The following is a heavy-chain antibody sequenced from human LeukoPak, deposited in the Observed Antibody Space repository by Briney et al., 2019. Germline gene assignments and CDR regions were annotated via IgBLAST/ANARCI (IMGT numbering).Heavy chain of an antibody. CDR2: ISSDGSDN. J-gene: IGHJ4*02. CDR1: GFTLSTYA. D-gene: IGHD6-19*01. Sequence: GGSLRLSCAASGFTLSTYAMHWVRQAPGKGLEWVAVISSDGSDNYYADSVKGRFTISRDNSKNTLYLQMNSLRAEDTAVYYCARASYSSGWYGTPNFDYWGQGTLVTVSS. CDR3: ARASYSSGWYGTPNFDY. V-gene: IGHV3-30*04.